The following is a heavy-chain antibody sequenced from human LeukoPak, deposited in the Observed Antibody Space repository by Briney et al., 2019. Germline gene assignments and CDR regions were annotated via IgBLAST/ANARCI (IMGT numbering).Heavy chain of an antibody. J-gene: IGHJ3*02. CDR2: IYYSGST. CDR1: GGSISSGGYY. D-gene: IGHD3-22*01. CDR3: ARARYSGYSGYYYDSSGYYHDAFDI. Sequence: PSETLSLTCTVSGGSISSGGYYWSWIRQHPGKGLEWIGYIYYSGSTYYSPSLKSRVTISVDTSKNQFSLKLSSVTAADTAVYYCARARYSGYSGYYYDSSGYYHDAFDIWGQGTMVTVSS. V-gene: IGHV4-31*03.